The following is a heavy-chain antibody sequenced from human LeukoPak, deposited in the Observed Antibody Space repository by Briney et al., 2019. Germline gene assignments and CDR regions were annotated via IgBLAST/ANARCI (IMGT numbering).Heavy chain of an antibody. J-gene: IGHJ4*02. CDR1: GFTFGDYA. CDR3: TGDFWSGYFDY. V-gene: IGHV3-49*03. D-gene: IGHD3-3*01. CDR2: IRSKAYGGTT. Sequence: GGSLRLSCTASGFTFGDYAMSWFRQAPGKGLEWVGFIRSKAYGGTTEYAASVKGRFTISRDDSKSIAYLQMNSLKTEDTAVYYCTGDFWSGYFDYWGQGTLVTVSS.